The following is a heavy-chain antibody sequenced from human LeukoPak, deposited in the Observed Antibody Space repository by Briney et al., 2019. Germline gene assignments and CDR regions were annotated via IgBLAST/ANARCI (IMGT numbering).Heavy chain of an antibody. CDR1: GFTFSSYA. V-gene: IGHV3-23*01. D-gene: IGHD3-22*01. CDR2: ISGSGGST. Sequence: QPGGSLRLSCAASGFTFSSYAMSWVRQAPGKGLEWVSAISGSGGSTYYADSVKGRFTTSRDNSKNTLYLQMNSLRAEDTAVYYCAKDKEITMIVVVLDAFDIWGQGTMVTVSS. CDR3: AKDKEITMIVVVLDAFDI. J-gene: IGHJ3*02.